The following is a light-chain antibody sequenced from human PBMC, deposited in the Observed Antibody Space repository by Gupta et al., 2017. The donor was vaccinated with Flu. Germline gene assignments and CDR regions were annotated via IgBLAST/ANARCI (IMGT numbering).Light chain of an antibody. J-gene: IGKJ1*01. Sequence: DIQMTQSPSSLSASVGDRVIITCRASQGIGNYVTWYQQKPGKVPRLLIYAASILQSGVPSRFSGSGSGTEFTLTISSLQPEDVATYYCQKFNHAPRTFGQGIKVELK. CDR2: AAS. V-gene: IGKV1-27*01. CDR3: QKFNHAPRT. CDR1: QGIGNY.